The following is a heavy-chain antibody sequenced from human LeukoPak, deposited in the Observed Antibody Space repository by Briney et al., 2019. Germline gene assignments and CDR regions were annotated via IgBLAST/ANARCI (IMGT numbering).Heavy chain of an antibody. CDR1: GGSISSYY. CDR3: ARSSARSLPTALNWFDP. J-gene: IGHJ5*02. D-gene: IGHD5-18*01. CDR2: IYYSGTT. V-gene: IGHV4-59*12. Sequence: SETLSLTCTVSGGSISSYYWNWIRQPSGKGLEWIGYIYYSGTTNYNPSLKSRVTISVDTSKNQFSLKLSSVAAADTAVYYCARSSARSLPTALNWFDPWGQGTLVTVSS.